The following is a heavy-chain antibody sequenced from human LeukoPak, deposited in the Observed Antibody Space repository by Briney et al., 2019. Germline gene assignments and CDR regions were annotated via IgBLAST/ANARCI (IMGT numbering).Heavy chain of an antibody. CDR3: ARAEGDYAGEWFAP. D-gene: IGHD4-17*01. CDR1: GYIFTNYG. CDR2: ISGYNGYT. J-gene: IGHJ5*02. Sequence: ASEKISCKASGYIFTNYGSSWVRQAPGQSLECVEWISGYNGYTHYAQNLQGRVTMTTDPSTSTAYMELSSMRADDTAVYYCARAEGDYAGEWFAPWGQGTLVTVSS. V-gene: IGHV1-18*01.